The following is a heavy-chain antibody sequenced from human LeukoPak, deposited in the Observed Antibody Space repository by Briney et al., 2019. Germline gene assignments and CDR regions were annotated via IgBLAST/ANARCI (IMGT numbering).Heavy chain of an antibody. V-gene: IGHV3-66*01. Sequence: GGSLRLSCAASGFTFSSYAMSWVRQAPGKGLEWVSVTYSGGTTYYADSVKDRFTISRDNSKNTLYLQMNSLRVEDTAVYYCARAPYGSGSFYDYWGQGTLVTVSS. CDR2: TYSGGTT. J-gene: IGHJ4*02. CDR3: ARAPYGSGSFYDY. CDR1: GFTFSSYA. D-gene: IGHD3-10*01.